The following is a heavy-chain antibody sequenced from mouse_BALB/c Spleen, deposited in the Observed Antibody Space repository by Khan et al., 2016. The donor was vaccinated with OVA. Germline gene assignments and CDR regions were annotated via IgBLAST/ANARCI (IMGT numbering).Heavy chain of an antibody. CDR2: ISYSGNT. CDR3: ARVYGGDFDY. J-gene: IGHJ2*01. D-gene: IGHD1-1*01. Sequence: EVQLQESGPGLVKPSQSLSLTCTVTGYSITTDYAWNWIRQFPGNKLEWMGYISYSGNTKYNPSLKSRTPILRDTSKNQFFLQLKSVTTEDTARYYCARVYGGDFDYWGQGTTLTVSS. V-gene: IGHV3-2*02. CDR1: GYSITTDYA.